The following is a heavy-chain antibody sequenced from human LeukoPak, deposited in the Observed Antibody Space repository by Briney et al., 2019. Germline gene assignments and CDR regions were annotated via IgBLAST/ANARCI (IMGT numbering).Heavy chain of an antibody. D-gene: IGHD1-26*01. CDR3: AKIHIVGLYLFDY. V-gene: IGHV3-30*02. Sequence: PGGSLRLSCAASGFTFSSYGMHWVRQAPGKGLEWVAFVRYDGSNKYYADSVKGRFTISRDNSKNTLYLQMNSLRAEDTAVYYCAKIHIVGLYLFDYWGQGTLVTVSS. J-gene: IGHJ4*02. CDR2: VRYDGSNK. CDR1: GFTFSSYG.